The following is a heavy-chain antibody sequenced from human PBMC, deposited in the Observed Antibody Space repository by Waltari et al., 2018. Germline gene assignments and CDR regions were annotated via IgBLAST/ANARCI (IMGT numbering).Heavy chain of an antibody. D-gene: IGHD2-15*01. CDR2: VHRSGRT. CDR1: GASMGSRDF. J-gene: IGHJ4*02. CDR3: ARDRGRGLYLDS. V-gene: IGHV4-4*02. Sequence: QLQLQQSGPGLVKHSESLSLTCAVSGASMGSRDFWSWVRQSPGKGLEWIGQVHRSGRTNYNPSLASRVTMSIDTSNNQFSLKVTSATAADTAIYYCARDRGRGLYLDSWGQGILVTVSP.